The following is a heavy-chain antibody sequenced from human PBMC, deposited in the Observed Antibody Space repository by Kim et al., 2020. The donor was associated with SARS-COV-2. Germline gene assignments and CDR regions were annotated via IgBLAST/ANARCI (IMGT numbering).Heavy chain of an antibody. Sequence: GGSLRLSCATSGFTFRDYGMHWVRQAPGTGLEWVAAIWFDGSNTYYGDSVKGRFTISRDNSKNTLNLQMNSLRAEDTALYYCARVRTVISSSDAFDVWGQGTLVTVSS. V-gene: IGHV3-33*01. CDR2: IWFDGSNT. CDR1: GFTFRDYG. D-gene: IGHD6-6*01. J-gene: IGHJ3*01. CDR3: ARVRTVISSSDAFDV.